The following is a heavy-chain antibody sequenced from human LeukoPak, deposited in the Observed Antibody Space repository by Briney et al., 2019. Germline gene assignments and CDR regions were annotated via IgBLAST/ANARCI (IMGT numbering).Heavy chain of an antibody. CDR2: MRYDGSNK. CDR1: GFTFSSYG. D-gene: IGHD3-10*01. Sequence: GGSLRLSCAASGFTFSSYGMRWVRQAPGKGLEWVAFMRYDGSNKYYADSVKGRFTISRDNSKNTLYLQMNSLRAEDTAVYYCAKVAGDYYYMDVWGKGTTVTVSS. V-gene: IGHV3-30*02. J-gene: IGHJ6*03. CDR3: AKVAGDYYYMDV.